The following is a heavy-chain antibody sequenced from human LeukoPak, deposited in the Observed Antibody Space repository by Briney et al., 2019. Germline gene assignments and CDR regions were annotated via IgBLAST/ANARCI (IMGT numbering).Heavy chain of an antibody. D-gene: IGHD3-9*01. Sequence: SETLSLTCAVHGGSFSGYYWSWIRQPPGKGLEWIGEINHSGSTNYNPSLKSRVTISVDTSKNQFSLKLSSVTAADTAVYYCARVDVLRYFDWLGNFDYWGQGTLVTVSS. CDR1: GGSFSGYY. V-gene: IGHV4-34*01. J-gene: IGHJ4*02. CDR3: ARVDVLRYFDWLGNFDY. CDR2: INHSGST.